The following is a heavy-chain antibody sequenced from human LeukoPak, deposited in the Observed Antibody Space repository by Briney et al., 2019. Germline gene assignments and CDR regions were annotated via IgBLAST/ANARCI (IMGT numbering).Heavy chain of an antibody. CDR1: GGSISSYY. CDR2: IYYSGST. D-gene: IGHD5-18*01. V-gene: IGHV4-59*01. J-gene: IGHJ4*02. Sequence: PSETLSLTCTVSGGSISSYYWSWLRQPPGKGLEWIGYIYYSGSTNYNPSLKSRVTISVDTSKNQFSLKLSSVTAADTAVYYCASAAGYSYGHNNFDYWGQGTLVTVSS. CDR3: ASAAGYSYGHNNFDY.